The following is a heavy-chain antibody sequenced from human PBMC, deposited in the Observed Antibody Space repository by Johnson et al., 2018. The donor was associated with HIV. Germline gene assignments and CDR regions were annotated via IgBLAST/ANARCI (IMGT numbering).Heavy chain of an antibody. V-gene: IGHV3-23*04. J-gene: IGHJ3*01. CDR2: ISGPGGTT. CDR1: GFTFRIYA. D-gene: IGHD4-17*01. Sequence: VQLVESGGGLVQPGRSLRLSCAASGFTFRIYAMSWVRQAPGKGLEWVSAISGPGGTTYYADSVKGRFTISRDNSKNTLYLQMNSLRAEDTAIFYCAKDHGGDYGDFVRTLDTFDLWGRGTMVAVSS. CDR3: AKDHGGDYGDFVRTLDTFDL.